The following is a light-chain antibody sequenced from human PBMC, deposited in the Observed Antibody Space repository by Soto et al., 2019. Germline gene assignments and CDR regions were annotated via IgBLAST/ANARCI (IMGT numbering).Light chain of an antibody. Sequence: FMLTQPHSVSESPGKTVTISCTGSSGSIASNYVQWYQQRPGSAPTTVIYEDNQRPSGVPDRFSGSIDSSSNSASLTISGLKTEDEADYYCQPYDSSNLAVFGGGTQLTVL. V-gene: IGLV6-57*02. CDR1: SGSIASNY. CDR3: QPYDSSNLAV. J-gene: IGLJ7*01. CDR2: EDN.